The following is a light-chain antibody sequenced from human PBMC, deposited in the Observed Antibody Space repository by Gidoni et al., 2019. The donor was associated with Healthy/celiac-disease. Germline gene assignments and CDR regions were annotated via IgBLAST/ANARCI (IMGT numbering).Light chain of an antibody. CDR3: QQYGSSLMIT. CDR1: QSVSSSY. CDR2: GAS. V-gene: IGKV3-20*01. Sequence: EIVLTQSPGTLSLSPGERATLSCRASQSVSSSYLAWYQQKPGQAPRRLIYGASSRATGIPDRFSGSGSGTDFTLTISRLEPEDFAVYYCQQYGSSLMITFXXXTRLEIK. J-gene: IGKJ5*01.